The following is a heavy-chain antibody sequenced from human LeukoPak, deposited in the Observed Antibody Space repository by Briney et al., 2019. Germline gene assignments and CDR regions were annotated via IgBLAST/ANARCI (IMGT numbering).Heavy chain of an antibody. CDR3: ARNFYY. CDR1: GFTFSSYE. Sequence: GGSLRLSCAASGFTFSSYEMNWVRQAPGKGLEWVSHISSSGNTIYYADSVEGRFTISRDNAKNSVYLQMNSLRAEDTAVYYCARNFYYWGQGTLVTVSS. CDR2: ISSSGNTI. V-gene: IGHV3-48*03. J-gene: IGHJ4*02.